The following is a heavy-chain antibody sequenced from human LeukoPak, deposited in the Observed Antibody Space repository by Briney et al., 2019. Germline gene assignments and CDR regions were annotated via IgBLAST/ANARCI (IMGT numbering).Heavy chain of an antibody. CDR3: ARDGPYYYDSSGYYFFDY. V-gene: IGHV4-30-4*01. CDR2: IYYSGST. J-gene: IGHJ4*02. D-gene: IGHD3-22*01. Sequence: SETLSLTCAVSGGSISSGDYYWSWIRQPPGKGLEWIGYIYYSGSTYYNPSLKSRVTISVDTSKNQFSLKLSSVTAADTAVYYCARDGPYYYDSSGYYFFDYWGQGTLVTVSS. CDR1: GGSISSGDYY.